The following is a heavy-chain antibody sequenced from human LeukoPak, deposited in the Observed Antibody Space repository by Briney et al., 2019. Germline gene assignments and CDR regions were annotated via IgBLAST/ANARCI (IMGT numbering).Heavy chain of an antibody. Sequence: ASVKVSCKASGYTFTSYYMHWVRQAPGQGLEWMGIINPSGGSTSYAQKFQGRVTMTRNTSISTAYMELSSLRSEDTAVYYCARGGVAVAGTSVDYYYYMDVWGKGTTVTVSS. D-gene: IGHD6-19*01. V-gene: IGHV1-46*01. CDR2: INPSGGST. J-gene: IGHJ6*03. CDR3: ARGGVAVAGTSVDYYYYMDV. CDR1: GYTFTSYY.